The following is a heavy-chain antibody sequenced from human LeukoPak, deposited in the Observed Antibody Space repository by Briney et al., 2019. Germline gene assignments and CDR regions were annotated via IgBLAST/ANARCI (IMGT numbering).Heavy chain of an antibody. CDR3: ARGSGSGNGFVFVLGY. J-gene: IGHJ4*02. CDR1: GFTFSSYA. V-gene: IGHV3-30*04. D-gene: IGHD5-12*01. Sequence: GGSLRLSCAASGFTFSSYAMHWVRQAPGKGLEWVAVISYDGSNKYYADSVKGRFTISRDNSKNTLYLQMNSLRAEDTALYYCARGSGSGNGFVFVLGYWGQGTLVTVSS. CDR2: ISYDGSNK.